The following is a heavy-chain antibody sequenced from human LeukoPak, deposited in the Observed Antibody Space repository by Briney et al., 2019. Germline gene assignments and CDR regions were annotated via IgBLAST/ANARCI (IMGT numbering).Heavy chain of an antibody. Sequence: PGGSLRLSCAASGFTVSNKYMSWVRQAPGRGLEWVSVIYSGGSTYYADSVKGRFSISRDKSKNTLYLQMNSLRAEDTALYYCAREMYCSGGSCYGDAFDIWSQGTMVTVSS. CDR2: IYSGGST. CDR3: AREMYCSGGSCYGDAFDI. V-gene: IGHV3-66*01. J-gene: IGHJ3*02. D-gene: IGHD2-15*01. CDR1: GFTVSNKY.